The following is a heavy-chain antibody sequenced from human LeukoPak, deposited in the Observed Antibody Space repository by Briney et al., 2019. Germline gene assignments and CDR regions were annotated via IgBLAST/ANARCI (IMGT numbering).Heavy chain of an antibody. Sequence: GGSLRLSCTASGFTFGDYAMSWGRQAPGKGLEWVGFIRSKADGGTTEYAASVKGTFTISRDYSKSIAYLQMNSLKTEDTAVYYCTRDIVVVVAATGYYYYYGMDVWGQGTTVTVSS. V-gene: IGHV3-49*04. CDR1: GFTFGDYA. CDR3: TRDIVVVVAATGYYYYYGMDV. D-gene: IGHD2-15*01. CDR2: IRSKADGGTT. J-gene: IGHJ6*02.